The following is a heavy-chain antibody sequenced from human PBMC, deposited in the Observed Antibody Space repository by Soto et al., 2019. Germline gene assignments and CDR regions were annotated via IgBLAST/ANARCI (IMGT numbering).Heavy chain of an antibody. Sequence: ASVKVSCKASGGTFSSYAISWVRQAPGQGLEWMGGIIPIFGTANYAQKFQGRVTITADESTSTAYMELSSLRSEDTAVYYCARHAMVRGVIPYYYYGMDVWGQGTTVTVSS. CDR3: ARHAMVRGVIPYYYYGMDV. V-gene: IGHV1-69*13. CDR1: GGTFSSYA. CDR2: IIPIFGTA. J-gene: IGHJ6*02. D-gene: IGHD3-10*01.